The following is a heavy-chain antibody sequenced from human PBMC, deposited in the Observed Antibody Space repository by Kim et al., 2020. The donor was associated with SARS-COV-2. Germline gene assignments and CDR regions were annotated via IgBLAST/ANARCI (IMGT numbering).Heavy chain of an antibody. CDR3: ARENQASSSWKLFDY. J-gene: IGHJ4*02. D-gene: IGHD6-13*01. CDR1: GGSFSGYC. V-gene: IGHV4-34*01. Sequence: SETLSLTCAVYGGSFSGYCCSWICQPPGQGLEWIGEINHSGSTNYNPSLKSRVTITVDTSKNQFYLKLSSVTAADTAAYYCARENQASSSWKLFDYWGQG. CDR2: INHSGST.